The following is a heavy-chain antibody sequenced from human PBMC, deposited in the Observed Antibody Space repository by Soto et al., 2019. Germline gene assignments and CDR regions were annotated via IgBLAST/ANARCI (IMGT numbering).Heavy chain of an antibody. D-gene: IGHD3-16*02. J-gene: IGHJ3*02. CDR2: IYYAGST. V-gene: IGHV4-39*07. CDR1: GGSISSGSYY. Sequence: SETLSLTCTVSGGSISSGSYYWGWIRQHPGRGLEWIGFIYYAGSTKYNPSLNSRVTISVDTSKNQFSLTVTSVTAADTAVYYCAKDDAMITFGGVIVKGDVFDIWGQGTMVTVS. CDR3: AKDDAMITFGGVIVKGDVFDI.